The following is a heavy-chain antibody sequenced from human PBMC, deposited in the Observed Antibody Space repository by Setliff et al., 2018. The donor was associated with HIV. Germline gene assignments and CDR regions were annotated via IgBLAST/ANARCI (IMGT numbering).Heavy chain of an antibody. V-gene: IGHV4-39*07. D-gene: IGHD3-3*01. CDR1: GGSISSISYY. Sequence: SETLSLTCSVSGGSISSISYYWGWIRQPPGKGLEWIANIYYTGSTYYNPSLKSRVTISVDTSKNQFSLKLSSVTAADTAVYYCASGRYYDFWSGTSCYAYDAFDIWGQGTMVTVSS. CDR3: ASGRYYDFWSGTSCYAYDAFDI. J-gene: IGHJ3*02. CDR2: IYYTGST.